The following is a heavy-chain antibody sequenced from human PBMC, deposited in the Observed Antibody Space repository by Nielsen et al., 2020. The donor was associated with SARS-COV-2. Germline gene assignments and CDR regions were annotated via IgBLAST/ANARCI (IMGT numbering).Heavy chain of an antibody. J-gene: IGHJ4*02. Sequence: GESLKISCAASGFTFSSYWMSWVRQAPGKGLEWVANIKQDGSEKYYVDSVKGRFTISRDNAKNSLYLQMNSLRAEDTAVYYCAREGGDGVYPLYFDYWGQGTLVTVSS. D-gene: IGHD4-17*01. CDR2: IKQDGSEK. CDR1: GFTFSSYW. V-gene: IGHV3-7*01. CDR3: AREGGDGVYPLYFDY.